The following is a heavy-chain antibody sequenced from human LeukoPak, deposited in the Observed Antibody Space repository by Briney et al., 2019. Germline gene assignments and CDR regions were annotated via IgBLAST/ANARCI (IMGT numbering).Heavy chain of an antibody. CDR1: GFTFSSYS. J-gene: IGHJ3*02. CDR3: ARDSHGDAFDI. Sequence: GGSLRLSCAASGFTFSSYSMNWVRQAPGKGLEWVSSISSSSSYIYYADSVRGRFTISRDNAKNSLYLQMNSLRAEDTAVYYCARDSHGDAFDIWGQGTMVTVSS. CDR2: ISSSSSYI. V-gene: IGHV3-21*01.